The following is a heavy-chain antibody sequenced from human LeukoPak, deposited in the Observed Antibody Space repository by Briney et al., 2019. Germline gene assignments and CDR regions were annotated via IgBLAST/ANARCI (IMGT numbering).Heavy chain of an antibody. Sequence: GGSLRLSCAASGFTFINAWRSWVGQAPGKGRDGFGRIKSKTDGGTTDYAAPVKGRFTISRDDSKNTLYLQMNSLKTEDTAVYYCTTLFTAMAYYYYYMDVWGKGTTVTVSS. CDR1: GFTFINAW. CDR2: IKSKTDGGTT. V-gene: IGHV3-15*01. D-gene: IGHD5-18*01. CDR3: TTLFTAMAYYYYYMDV. J-gene: IGHJ6*03.